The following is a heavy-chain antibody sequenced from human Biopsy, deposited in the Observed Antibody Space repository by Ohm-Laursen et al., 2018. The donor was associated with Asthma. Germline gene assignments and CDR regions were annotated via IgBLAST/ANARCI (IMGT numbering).Heavy chain of an antibody. CDR2: INYSGST. Sequence: SETLSLTCTVSGGSLSSGPYYWSWVRQHPGKGLKWIGYINYSGSTFYSPSLESRVTVSVDTSKNQFSLKLSSVTAADTAVYYCARDLSGYCTSSACYGFDSWGQGTLVTVSS. CDR3: ARDLSGYCTSSACYGFDS. CDR1: GGSLSSGPYY. V-gene: IGHV4-31*03. D-gene: IGHD2-8*01. J-gene: IGHJ5*01.